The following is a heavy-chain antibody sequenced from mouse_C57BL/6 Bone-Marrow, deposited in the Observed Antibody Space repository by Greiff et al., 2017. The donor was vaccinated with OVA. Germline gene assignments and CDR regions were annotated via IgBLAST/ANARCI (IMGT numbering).Heavy chain of an antibody. V-gene: IGHV14-4*01. CDR3: TTVRVRLYYAMDY. D-gene: IGHD2-14*01. J-gene: IGHJ4*01. Sequence: EVQLQQSGAELVRPGASVKLSCTASGFNIKDDYMHWVKQRPEQGLEWIGWIDPENGDTEYASKFQGKATITADTSSNTAYLQLSRLTSEDTAVYYCTTVRVRLYYAMDYWGQGTSVTVSS. CDR2: IDPENGDT. CDR1: GFNIKDDY.